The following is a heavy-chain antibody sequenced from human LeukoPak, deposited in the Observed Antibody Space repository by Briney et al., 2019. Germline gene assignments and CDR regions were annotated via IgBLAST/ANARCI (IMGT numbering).Heavy chain of an antibody. CDR3: VRDHSVVVAAIGSAPAFDV. D-gene: IGHD2-21*02. V-gene: IGHV3-21*06. Sequence: GGSLRLSCAASGFTFRTYSMNWVRQAPGKGLEWGSYISNDGSSKSYGDSVRGRFTISRDNAKNSLFLQMNSLRVDDTALYYCVRDHSVVVAAIGSAPAFDVWGHGTMVSVSP. J-gene: IGHJ3*01. CDR2: ISNDGSSK. CDR1: GFTFRTYS.